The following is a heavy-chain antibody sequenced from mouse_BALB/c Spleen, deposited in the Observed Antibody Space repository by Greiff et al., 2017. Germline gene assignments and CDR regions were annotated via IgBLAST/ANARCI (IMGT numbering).Heavy chain of an antibody. D-gene: IGHD2-4*01. J-gene: IGHJ4*01. CDR2: IYPGDGDT. CDR3: ARGRMITNYYAMDY. Sequence: VQLVESGAELARPGASVKLSCKASGYTFTSYWMQWVKQRPGQGLEWIGAIYPGDGDTRYTQKFKGKATLTADKSSSTAYMQLSSLASEDSAVYYCARGRMITNYYAMDYWGQGTSVTVSS. V-gene: IGHV1-87*01. CDR1: GYTFTSYW.